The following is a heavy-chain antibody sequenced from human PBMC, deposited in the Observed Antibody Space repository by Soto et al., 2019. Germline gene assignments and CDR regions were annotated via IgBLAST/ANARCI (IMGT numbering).Heavy chain of an antibody. CDR1: GFTFSSYW. D-gene: IGHD3-9*01. Sequence: GGSLRLSCAASGFTFSSYWMSWVRQAPGKGLEWVANIKQDGSEKYYVDSVKGRFTISRDNAKNSLYLQMNSLRAEDTAVYYCARDGVLRYFDNYYMDVWGKGTTVTVSS. V-gene: IGHV3-7*01. CDR3: ARDGVLRYFDNYYMDV. J-gene: IGHJ6*03. CDR2: IKQDGSEK.